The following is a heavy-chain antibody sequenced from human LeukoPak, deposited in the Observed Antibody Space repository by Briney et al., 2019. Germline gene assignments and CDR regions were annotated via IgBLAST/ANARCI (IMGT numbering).Heavy chain of an antibody. CDR2: INAGNGNT. CDR1: GYTFTSYA. D-gene: IGHD6-13*01. Sequence: ASVKVSCKASGYTFTSYAMHWVRQAPGQRLEWMGWINAGNGNTKYSQKFQGRVTITRDTSASTAYMEPSSLRSEDTAVYYCARLRTGYSSSWYGYFDYWGQGTLVTVSS. CDR3: ARLRTGYSSSWYGYFDY. J-gene: IGHJ4*02. V-gene: IGHV1-3*01.